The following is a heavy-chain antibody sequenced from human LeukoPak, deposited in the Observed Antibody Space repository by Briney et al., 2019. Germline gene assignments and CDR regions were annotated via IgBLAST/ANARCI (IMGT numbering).Heavy chain of an antibody. D-gene: IGHD3-10*02. V-gene: IGHV3-74*03. CDR1: GFSFSRHW. J-gene: IGHJ4*02. Sequence: GGCLRLSCAASGFSFSRHWMHWVRQAPGKGLVWVSRISDDGTYTANVDSVEGRFTISRDNVRNTLYLHMNSLRAEDTAVYYCASFGISSGSAYWGQGTLVTVSS. CDR3: ASFGISSGSAY. CDR2: ISDDGTYT.